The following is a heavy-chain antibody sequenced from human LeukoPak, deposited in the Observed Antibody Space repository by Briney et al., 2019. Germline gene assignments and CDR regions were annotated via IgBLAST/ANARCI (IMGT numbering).Heavy chain of an antibody. CDR2: IYTSGST. Sequence: SETLSLTCTVSGGSISSYYWSWIRQPAGKGLEWIGRIYTSGSTNYNPSLKSRATMSVDTSKNQFSLKLSSVTAADTAVYYCARGKLIPGYYYYYYMDVWGKGTTVTISS. CDR3: ARGKLIPGYYYYYYMDV. J-gene: IGHJ6*03. CDR1: GGSISSYY. V-gene: IGHV4-4*07. D-gene: IGHD2-15*01.